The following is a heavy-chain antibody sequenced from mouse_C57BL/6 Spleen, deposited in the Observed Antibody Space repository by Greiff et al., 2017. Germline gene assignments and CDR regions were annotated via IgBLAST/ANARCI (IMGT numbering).Heavy chain of an antibody. Sequence: VHLVESGPGLVQPSQSLSITCTVSGFSLTSYGVHWVRQSPGKGLEWLGVIWRGGSTDYNAAFMSRLSITKDNSKSQVFFKMNSLQADDTAIYYCAKNRGWLLNYFDYWGQGTTLTVSS. J-gene: IGHJ2*01. D-gene: IGHD2-3*01. CDR1: GFSLTSYG. V-gene: IGHV2-5*01. CDR3: AKNRGWLLNYFDY. CDR2: IWRGGST.